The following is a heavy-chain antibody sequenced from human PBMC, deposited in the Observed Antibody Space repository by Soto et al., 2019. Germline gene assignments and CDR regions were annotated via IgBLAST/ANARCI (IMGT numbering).Heavy chain of an antibody. J-gene: IGHJ4*02. D-gene: IGHD3-10*01. V-gene: IGHV3-53*01. Sequence: GGSLRLSCAASGFTVSSNYMSWVRQAPGKGLEWVSVIYSGGSTYYADSVKGRFTISRDNSKNTLYLQMNSLRAEDTAVYYCARQKLVRGVLTHWGQGTLVTVSS. CDR3: ARQKLVRGVLTH. CDR2: IYSGGST. CDR1: GFTVSSNY.